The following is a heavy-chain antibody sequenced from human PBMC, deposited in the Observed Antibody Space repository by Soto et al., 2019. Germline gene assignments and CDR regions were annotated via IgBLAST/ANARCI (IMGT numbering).Heavy chain of an antibody. CDR1: GFSLSTSGVG. D-gene: IGHD3-10*01. Sequence: QITLKESGPTLVKPTQTLTLTCTFSGFSLSTSGVGVGWIRQPPGKALEWLALIYWDDDKRYSPSLKSRLTIHKDTSKNQVVLTMTNMDPVDTAKYYCAHPTYYYGSGGFDYWGQGTLVTVSS. CDR3: AHPTYYYGSGGFDY. J-gene: IGHJ4*02. CDR2: IYWDDDK. V-gene: IGHV2-5*02.